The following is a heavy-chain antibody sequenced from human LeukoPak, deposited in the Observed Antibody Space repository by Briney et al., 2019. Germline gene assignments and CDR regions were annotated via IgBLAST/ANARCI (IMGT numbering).Heavy chain of an antibody. Sequence: SETLSLTCTVSGGSISSYYWSWIRQPPGKGLEWIGYIYYSGSTNYNPSLKSRVTISVDTSKNQFSLKLSSVTVADRAVYYCARDNGGSADYWGQGTLVTVSS. CDR3: ARDNGGSADY. CDR2: IYYSGST. V-gene: IGHV4-59*01. D-gene: IGHD7-27*01. J-gene: IGHJ4*02. CDR1: GGSISSYY.